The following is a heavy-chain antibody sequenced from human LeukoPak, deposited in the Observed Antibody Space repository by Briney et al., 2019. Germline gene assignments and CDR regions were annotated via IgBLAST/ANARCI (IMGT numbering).Heavy chain of an antibody. CDR2: ISGSGGST. CDR3: AKDSTRDYGYYGMPES. V-gene: IGHV3-23*01. D-gene: IGHD4-17*01. CDR1: GFTFSSYA. J-gene: IGHJ4*02. Sequence: GGSLRLSCAASGFTFSSYAMSWVRQAPGKGLEWVSAISGSGGSTYYADSVKGRFTISRDNSKNMLCLQMSSLRIEDTGVYYCAKDSTRDYGYYGMPESWGQGTLVTVS.